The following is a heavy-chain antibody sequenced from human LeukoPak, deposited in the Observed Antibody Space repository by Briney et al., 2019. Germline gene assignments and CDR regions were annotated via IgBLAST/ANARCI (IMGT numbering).Heavy chain of an antibody. CDR3: AKDQGITMIVDHHDAFDI. V-gene: IGHV3-30*18. D-gene: IGHD3-22*01. CDR2: ISYDGSNK. CDR1: GFTFSSYG. J-gene: IGHJ3*02. Sequence: GGSLRLSCAASGFTFSSYGRHWVRQAPGKGLEGGAVISYDGSNKYYADSVKGRFTISIHSSKNPPYLQMNSLRAEDTAVYYCAKDQGITMIVDHHDAFDIWGQGTMVTVSS.